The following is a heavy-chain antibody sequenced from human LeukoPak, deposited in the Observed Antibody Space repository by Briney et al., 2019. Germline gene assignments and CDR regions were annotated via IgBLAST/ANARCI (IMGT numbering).Heavy chain of an antibody. V-gene: IGHV4-4*07. D-gene: IGHD3-10*01. CDR2: IYTSGST. Sequence: SETLSLTCTVSGGSISSYYWSWVRQPAGKGLEWIGRIYTSGSTNCNPSLKSRVTMSVDTSKNQFSLKLTSVTAADTAVYYCARVSTGGSFDYWGQGTLVTVSS. J-gene: IGHJ4*02. CDR1: GGSISSYY. CDR3: ARVSTGGSFDY.